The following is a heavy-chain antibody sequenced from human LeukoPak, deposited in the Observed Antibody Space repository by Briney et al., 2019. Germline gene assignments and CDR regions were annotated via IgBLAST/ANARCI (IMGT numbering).Heavy chain of an antibody. CDR3: ARDRRYCSGSRCYSGVDY. CDR2: IYSGGST. J-gene: IGHJ4*02. CDR1: GFPFSSNY. D-gene: IGHD2-15*01. Sequence: GSLRLSFSASGFPFSSNYMTWVRQAPGKGLEGVSVIYSGGSTYYGDSVKGRFTISRDNSKNTLYLQMNSLRAEDTAVYYCARDRRYCSGSRCYSGVDYWGQGALVTVSS. V-gene: IGHV3-53*01.